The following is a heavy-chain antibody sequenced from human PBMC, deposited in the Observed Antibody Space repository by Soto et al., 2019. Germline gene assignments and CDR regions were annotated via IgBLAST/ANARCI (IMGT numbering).Heavy chain of an antibody. CDR2: IIPIFGTA. CDR1: GGTFSIYA. V-gene: IGHV1-69*13. Sequence: SVKVSCKASGGTFSIYAISCVLQAPGQGLEWMGGIIPIFGTANYAQKFQGRVTITADESTSTAYMELSSLRSEDTAVYYCAREGIAARPFDYWGQGTLVTVSS. J-gene: IGHJ4*02. CDR3: AREGIAARPFDY. D-gene: IGHD6-6*01.